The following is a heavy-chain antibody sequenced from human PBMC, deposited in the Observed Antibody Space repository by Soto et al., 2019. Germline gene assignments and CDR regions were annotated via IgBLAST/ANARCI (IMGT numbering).Heavy chain of an antibody. CDR3: ASGTTVETGNY. CDR1: GYTFTSYG. D-gene: IGHD4-17*01. CDR2: ISAYNGNT. V-gene: IGHV1-18*01. J-gene: IGHJ4*02. Sequence: QVQLVKSGAEVKKPGASVTVSCKASGYTFTSYGISWVRQAPGQGLEWRGWISAYNGNTNYAQKLQGRVTMTTDTSPSTAYMELRSLRSDDTAGYCGASGTTVETGNYWGEGTLVTVSS.